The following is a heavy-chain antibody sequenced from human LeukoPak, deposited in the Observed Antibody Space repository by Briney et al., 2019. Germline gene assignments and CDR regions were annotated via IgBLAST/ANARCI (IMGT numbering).Heavy chain of an antibody. J-gene: IGHJ4*02. Sequence: KPSETLSLTCAVSGYSISSGYYWGWIRQPPGKGLEWIGSIYHSGSTYCNPSLKSRVTISVDTSKNQFSLKLSSVTAADTAVYYCARPTFGVASYVDYWGQGTLVTVSS. CDR2: IYHSGST. CDR1: GYSISSGYY. V-gene: IGHV4-38-2*01. CDR3: ARPTFGVASYVDY. D-gene: IGHD3-3*01.